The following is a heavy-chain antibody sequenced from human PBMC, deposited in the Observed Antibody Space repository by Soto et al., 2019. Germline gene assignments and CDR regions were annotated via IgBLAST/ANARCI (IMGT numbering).Heavy chain of an antibody. D-gene: IGHD6-19*01. CDR2: ISGSGGST. CDR3: AKDSQQWLTPQYTDY. J-gene: IGHJ4*02. CDR1: GFTFSSYA. Sequence: GGSLRLSCAASGFTFSSYAMSWVRQAPGKGLEWVSAISGSGGSTYYADSVKGRLTISRDNSKNTLYLQMNSLRAEDTAVYYCAKDSQQWLTPQYTDYWGKGTLVTVSS. V-gene: IGHV3-23*01.